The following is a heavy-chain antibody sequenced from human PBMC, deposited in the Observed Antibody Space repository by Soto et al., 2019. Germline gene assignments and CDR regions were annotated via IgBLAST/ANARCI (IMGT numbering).Heavy chain of an antibody. J-gene: IGHJ4*02. Sequence: EVQLVESGGGLVLPGGSLRLSCAASGFVVSSNYMNWVRQAPGKGLEWVSVIHSAGTTYYADSVKGRFSISRDSSKNTVYLQMSSLRPEDTAVYYCARGVSTSPFDSWGQGTLVTVSS. CDR1: GFVVSSNY. CDR2: IHSAGTT. CDR3: ARGVSTSPFDS. V-gene: IGHV3-53*04. D-gene: IGHD3-3*01.